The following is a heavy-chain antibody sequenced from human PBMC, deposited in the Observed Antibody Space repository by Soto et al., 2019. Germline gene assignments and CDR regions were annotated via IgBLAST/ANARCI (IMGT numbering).Heavy chain of an antibody. Sequence: GGSLRLSCAASGFTFSSYSMNWVRQAPGKGLEWVSSISSSSSYIYYADSVKGRFTISRDNAKNSLYLQMNSLRAEDTAVYYCARYCSSTSCRYYYYMDVWGKGTTVTVSS. CDR3: ARYCSSTSCRYYYYMDV. J-gene: IGHJ6*03. CDR2: ISSSSSYI. D-gene: IGHD2-2*01. CDR1: GFTFSSYS. V-gene: IGHV3-21*01.